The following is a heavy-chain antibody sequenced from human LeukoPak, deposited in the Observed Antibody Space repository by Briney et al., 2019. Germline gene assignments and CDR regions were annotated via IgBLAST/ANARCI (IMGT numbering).Heavy chain of an antibody. Sequence: ASVKVSCKASGYTFTSYYMHWVRQAPGQRLEWMGIINPSGGSTSYAQKFQGRVTMTRDTSTSTVYMELSSLRSEDTAVYYCARDRDIVVVPAAFYYYYYGMDVWGQGTTVTVSS. V-gene: IGHV1-46*01. J-gene: IGHJ6*02. CDR2: INPSGGST. CDR1: GYTFTSYY. CDR3: ARDRDIVVVPAAFYYYYYGMDV. D-gene: IGHD2-2*01.